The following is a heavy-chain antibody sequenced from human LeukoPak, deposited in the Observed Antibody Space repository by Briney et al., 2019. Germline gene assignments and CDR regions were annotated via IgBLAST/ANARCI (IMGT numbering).Heavy chain of an antibody. D-gene: IGHD4-11*01. Sequence: SETLSLTCTVSGVSISSSYWSWLRQPAGKGLEWVGRIFISGSTNYNPSLKSRVTISVDKSKNQFSLKLTSVTAADTAVYYCAREGTTATSTRYYYYTDVWGKGASVTVSS. CDR3: AREGTTATSTRYYYYTDV. CDR1: GVSISSSY. CDR2: IFISGST. J-gene: IGHJ6*03. V-gene: IGHV4-4*07.